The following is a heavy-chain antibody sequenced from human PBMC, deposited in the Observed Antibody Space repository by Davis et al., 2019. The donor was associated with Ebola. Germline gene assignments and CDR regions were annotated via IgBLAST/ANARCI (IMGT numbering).Heavy chain of an antibody. D-gene: IGHD3-10*01. CDR1: GFTFSSYS. J-gene: IGHJ4*02. CDR3: ASRYGSGSYFTY. V-gene: IGHV3-23*01. Sequence: GESLKISCAASGFTFSSYSMNWVRQAPGKGLEWVSAISTSGGSTYYADSVKGRFTISRDNSKNTLYLQMNNLRAEDTAVYYCASRYGSGSYFTYWGQGTLVTVSS. CDR2: ISTSGGST.